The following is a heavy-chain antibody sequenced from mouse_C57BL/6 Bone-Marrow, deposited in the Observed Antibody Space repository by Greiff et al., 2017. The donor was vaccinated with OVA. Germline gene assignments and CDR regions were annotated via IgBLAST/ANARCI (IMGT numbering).Heavy chain of an antibody. CDR3: ARGAYSLAWFAY. V-gene: IGHV1-19*01. D-gene: IGHD2-10*01. CDR2: INPYNGGT. J-gene: IGHJ3*01. CDR1: GYTFTDYY. Sequence: EVQLQQSGPVLVKPGASVKMSCKASGYTFTDYYMNWVKQSHGKSLEWIGVINPYNGGTSYNQKFQGKATLTVAKSSSTAYMELNSLTSEDSAVYYWARGAYSLAWFAYWGQGTLVTVSA.